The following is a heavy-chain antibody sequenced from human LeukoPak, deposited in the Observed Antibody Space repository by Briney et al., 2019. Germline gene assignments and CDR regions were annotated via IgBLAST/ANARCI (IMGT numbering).Heavy chain of an antibody. V-gene: IGHV3-23*01. J-gene: IGHJ4*02. Sequence: GGSLRLSCAASGFTFSSYAMSWVRQAPGKGLEWVSAISGSGGSTYYADSVKGRFTISRDNSKNTPYLQMNSLRAEDTAVYYCAKGLVYCGGDCYSTYFDYWGQGTLVTVSS. D-gene: IGHD2-21*02. CDR1: GFTFSSYA. CDR2: ISGSGGST. CDR3: AKGLVYCGGDCYSTYFDY.